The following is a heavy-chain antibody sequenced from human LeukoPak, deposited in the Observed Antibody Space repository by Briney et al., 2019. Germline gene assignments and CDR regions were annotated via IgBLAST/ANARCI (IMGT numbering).Heavy chain of an antibody. CDR1: GFSFGDYS. CDR2: IVGGDGGT. V-gene: IGHV3-23*01. J-gene: IGHJ6*03. Sequence: GGSLRLSCTASGFSFGDYSMNWVRQAPGKGLEWVSGIVGGDGGTYYADSVKGRFIISRDNSKNTLYVQMNSLRAEDTAVYYCARGALYYMDVWGKGTTVTISS. CDR3: ARGALYYMDV.